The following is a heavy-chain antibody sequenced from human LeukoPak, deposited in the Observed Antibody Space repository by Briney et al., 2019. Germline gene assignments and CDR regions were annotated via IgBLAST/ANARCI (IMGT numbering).Heavy chain of an antibody. CDR3: ARGRTDSSSSPFDY. CDR2: IYHSGST. J-gene: IGHJ4*02. Sequence: SETLSLTCTVSGGSISSGGYYWSWIRQPPGKGLEWIGYIYHSGSTYYNPSLKSRVTISVDRSKNQFSLKLSSVTAADTAVYYCARGRTDSSSSPFDYWGQGTLVTVSS. CDR1: GGSISSGGYY. D-gene: IGHD6-6*01. V-gene: IGHV4-30-2*01.